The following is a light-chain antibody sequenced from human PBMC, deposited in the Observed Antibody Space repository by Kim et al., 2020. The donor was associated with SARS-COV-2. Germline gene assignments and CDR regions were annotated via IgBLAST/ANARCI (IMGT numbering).Light chain of an antibody. CDR2: AAS. V-gene: IGKV1-9*01. CDR1: QDISNH. CDR3: QQLNTFPRT. Sequence: SASLGDRVTIACRASQDISNHLAWYQQKPGKAPELLIYAASTLKPGVPSRFSGSGSGTEFTLTISSLQPEDFATYSCQQLNTFPRTFGQGTKLEI. J-gene: IGKJ1*01.